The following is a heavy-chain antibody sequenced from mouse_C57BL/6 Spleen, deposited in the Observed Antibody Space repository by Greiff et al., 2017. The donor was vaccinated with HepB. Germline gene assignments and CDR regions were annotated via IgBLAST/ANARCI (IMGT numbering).Heavy chain of an antibody. D-gene: IGHD2-5*01. V-gene: IGHV1-72*01. Sequence: VQLQQPGAELVKPGASVKLSCKASGYTFTSYWMHWVKQRPGRGLEWIGRIDPNSGGTKYNEKFKSKATLTVDKPSSPAYMQLSSLTYEDSAVYYCASVYYSIDYAMDYWGQGTSFTVSS. CDR1: GYTFTSYW. CDR2: IDPNSGGT. CDR3: ASVYYSIDYAMDY. J-gene: IGHJ4*01.